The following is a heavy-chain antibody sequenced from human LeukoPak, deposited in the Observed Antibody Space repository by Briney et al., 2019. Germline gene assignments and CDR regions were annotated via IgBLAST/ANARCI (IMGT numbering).Heavy chain of an antibody. V-gene: IGHV3-48*02. CDR1: GFTFSSYS. Sequence: GGSLRLSCAASGFTFSSYSMNWVRQAPGKGLEWVSYISSSSSTIYYADSVKGRFTISRDNAKNSLYLQMNSLRDEDTAVYYCAREQQKLLWFGELSGYGMDVWGQGTTVTVSS. D-gene: IGHD3-10*01. J-gene: IGHJ6*02. CDR2: ISSSSSTI. CDR3: AREQQKLLWFGELSGYGMDV.